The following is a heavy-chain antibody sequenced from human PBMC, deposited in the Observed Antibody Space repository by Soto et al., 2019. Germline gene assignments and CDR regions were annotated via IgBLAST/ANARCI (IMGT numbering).Heavy chain of an antibody. CDR2: IYYSGRT. CDR1: GYSISSSNW. D-gene: IGHD4-17*01. J-gene: IGHJ3*02. V-gene: IGHV4-28*01. CDR3: ARKNGVLDAFDI. Sequence: QVQLQESGPGLVKPSDTLSHTCAVSGYSISSSNWWGWIRQPPGKGLEWIGYIYYSGRTYYNPSRKGKVAMSVDTSKNQFSLKLSSVTAVDTAVYYCARKNGVLDAFDIWGQGTMVTVSS.